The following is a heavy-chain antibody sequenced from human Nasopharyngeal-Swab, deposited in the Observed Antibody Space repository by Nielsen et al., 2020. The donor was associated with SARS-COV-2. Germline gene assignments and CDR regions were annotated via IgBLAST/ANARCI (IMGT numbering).Heavy chain of an antibody. CDR3: ARDAFPGIAAAGPDY. CDR2: IKQDGSEK. V-gene: IGHV3-7*01. J-gene: IGHJ4*02. D-gene: IGHD6-13*01. Sequence: WIRQPPGKGLEWVANIKQDGSEKYYVDSVKGRFTISRDNAKSSLYLQMNSLRAEDTAVYYCARDAFPGIAAAGPDYWGQGTLVTVSS.